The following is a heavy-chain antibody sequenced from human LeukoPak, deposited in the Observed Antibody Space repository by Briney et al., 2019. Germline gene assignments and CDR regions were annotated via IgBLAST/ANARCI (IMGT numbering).Heavy chain of an antibody. J-gene: IGHJ3*01. Sequence: GGSLRLSCAASGFTFSSYAMHWVRQAPGKGLEWVAVISYDGSNKYYADSVKGRFTISRDNSKNTLYLQMNSLRAEDTAVYYCARQNYVFGSGSDVFDFGGQGKMVPVFS. D-gene: IGHD3-3*01. V-gene: IGHV3-30-3*01. CDR3: ARQNYVFGSGSDVFDF. CDR2: ISYDGSNK. CDR1: GFTFSSYA.